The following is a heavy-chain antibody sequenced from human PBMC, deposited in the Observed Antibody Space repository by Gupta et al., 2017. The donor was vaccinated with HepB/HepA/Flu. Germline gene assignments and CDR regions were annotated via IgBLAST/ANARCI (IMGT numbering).Heavy chain of an antibody. CDR1: GFTFSDYY. CDR2: MSKSGDTI. CDR3: ARDLPVAVAGFDY. J-gene: IGHJ4*02. Sequence: QVHMVESGGGLVKPGGSLRLSCETSGFTFSDYYMSWIRQAPGKGLEWVSYMSKSGDTIKYADSVKGRFAVSRDNAKNSMYLQMDRLTAEDTAIYYCARDLPVAVAGFDYWGRGTLVTVSS. D-gene: IGHD6-19*01. V-gene: IGHV3-11*04.